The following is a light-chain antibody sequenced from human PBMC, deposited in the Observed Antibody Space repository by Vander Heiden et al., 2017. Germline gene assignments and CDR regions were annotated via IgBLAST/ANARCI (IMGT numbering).Light chain of an antibody. CDR2: GAS. CDR1: QSVRSSY. J-gene: IGKJ5*01. V-gene: IGKV3-20*01. CDR3: QQYGSSPLT. Sequence: ETVFTQAPGSLSLSPGERATLSCRASQSVRSSYLAWYQQKPGQAPRLLIYGASSRATGIPDRFSGSGSGTDFTLTISRLEPEDFAVYYCQQYGSSPLTFGQGTQVEIK.